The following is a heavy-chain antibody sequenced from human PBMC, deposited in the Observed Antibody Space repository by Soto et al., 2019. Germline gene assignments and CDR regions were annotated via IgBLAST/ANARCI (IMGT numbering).Heavy chain of an antibody. V-gene: IGHV3-30*18. CDR2: ISYDGSNK. Sequence: PGGSLRLSCAASGFTFSSYGMHWVLQAPGKGLEWVAVISYDGSNKYYADSVKGRFTISRDNSKNTLYLQMNSLRAEDTAVYYCAKDRIQIDMDVWGQGPTVTVSS. J-gene: IGHJ6*02. D-gene: IGHD1-1*01. CDR3: AKDRIQIDMDV. CDR1: GFTFSSYG.